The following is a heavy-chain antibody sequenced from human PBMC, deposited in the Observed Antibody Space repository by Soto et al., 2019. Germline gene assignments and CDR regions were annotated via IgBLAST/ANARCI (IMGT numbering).Heavy chain of an antibody. V-gene: IGHV1-69*08. Sequence: QVQLVQSGAEVKKPGSSVKVSCKASGGTFSRYSFTWVRQAPGHGLEWMGRIIPVFGIASYAQKFQGRVTITADKSTSTAYMELSSLRSEETAVYYCAREDRDRETGLVPAAIDGMDVWGQGTTVTVSS. CDR1: GGTFSRYS. CDR3: AREDRDRETGLVPAAIDGMDV. D-gene: IGHD2-2*01. CDR2: IIPVFGIA. J-gene: IGHJ6*02.